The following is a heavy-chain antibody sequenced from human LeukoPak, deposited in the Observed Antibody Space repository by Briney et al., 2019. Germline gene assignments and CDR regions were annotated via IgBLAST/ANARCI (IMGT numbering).Heavy chain of an antibody. J-gene: IGHJ3*02. D-gene: IGHD4-17*01. CDR2: ISYDGSNK. CDR1: GFTFSSYA. CDR3: ASYDYGDYVGNAFDI. Sequence: GGSLRLSCAASGFTFSSYAMHWVRQAPGKGLEWVAVISYDGSNKYYADSVKGRFTISRDSSKNTLYLQMNSLRAEDTAVYYCASYDYGDYVGNAFDIWGQGTMVTVSS. V-gene: IGHV3-30-3*01.